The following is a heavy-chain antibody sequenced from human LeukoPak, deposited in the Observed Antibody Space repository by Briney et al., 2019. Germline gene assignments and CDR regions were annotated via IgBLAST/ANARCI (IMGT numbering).Heavy chain of an antibody. J-gene: IGHJ3*02. V-gene: IGHV3-30*02. CDR3: AKGLTVFGVVDAFDI. CDR1: GFTFSSYG. CDR2: IRYDGSNK. D-gene: IGHD3-3*01. Sequence: GGSLRLSCAASGFTFSSYGMHWVRQAPGKGLEWVAFIRYDGSNKYYADSVKGRFTISRDNSKNTLYLQMNSLRAEDTAVYYCAKGLTVFGVVDAFDIWGQGTMVTVSS.